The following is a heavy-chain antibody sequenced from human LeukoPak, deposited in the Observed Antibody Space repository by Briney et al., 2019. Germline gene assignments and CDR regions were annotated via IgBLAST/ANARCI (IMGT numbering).Heavy chain of an antibody. V-gene: IGHV3-21*01. CDR3: ATGFAVTRRAPPYYLDY. CDR2: ISSSSSYI. D-gene: IGHD4-23*01. Sequence: GGSLRRSCAASGFLFSNYTMNWVRQAPGKGLEGGSSISSSSSYIYYADSGKGRFTMSRDNTKNSLYMQMDSLRDEDTDFYYSATGFAVTRRAPPYYLDYWGQATLVTVSS. J-gene: IGHJ4*02. CDR1: GFLFSNYT.